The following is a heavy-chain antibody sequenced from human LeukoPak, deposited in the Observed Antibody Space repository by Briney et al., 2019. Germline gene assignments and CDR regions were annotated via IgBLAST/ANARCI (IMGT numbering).Heavy chain of an antibody. CDR2: IYTSGST. CDR3: ARQDSSGYYYEGYFQH. J-gene: IGHJ1*01. Sequence: PSQTLSLTCTVSGGSISSGSYYWSWIRQPAGKGLEWIGRIYTSGSTNYNPSLKSRVTISVDTSKNQFSLKLRSVTAADTAVYYCARQDSSGYYYEGYFQHWGQGTQVTVSS. D-gene: IGHD3-22*01. CDR1: GGSISSGSYY. V-gene: IGHV4-61*02.